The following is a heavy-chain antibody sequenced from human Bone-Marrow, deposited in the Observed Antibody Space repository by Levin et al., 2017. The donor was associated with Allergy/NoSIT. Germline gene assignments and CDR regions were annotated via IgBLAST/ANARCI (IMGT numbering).Heavy chain of an antibody. CDR1: GFSLSSSGMC. Sequence: KESGPTLVKPTQTLTLTCTLSGFSLSSSGMCVSWIRQPPGKALEWLALIAWDGDKYYNTSLKTRLTISTDTSKSQVVLTMTNMDPADTATYYCARDRAMAPPDYSYYGMDVWGQGTPVTVSS. D-gene: IGHD5-18*01. CDR3: ARDRAMAPPDYSYYGMDV. V-gene: IGHV2-70*12. CDR2: IAWDGDK. J-gene: IGHJ6*02.